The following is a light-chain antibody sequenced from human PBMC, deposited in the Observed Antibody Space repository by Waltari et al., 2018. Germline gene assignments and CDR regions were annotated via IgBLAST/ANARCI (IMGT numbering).Light chain of an antibody. CDR1: NIGSKS. CDR3: LLWDSSSDHCYV. J-gene: IGLJ1*01. CDR2: DDS. Sequence: SYVLTQSPSVSVAPGKTARISCGGDNIGSKSVHWYQQKPGQAPVLVIYDDSDRPSGSPERFSGSNSGNTATLTISRVEAGDEADYYCLLWDSSSDHCYVFGTGTKVTVL. V-gene: IGLV3-21*04.